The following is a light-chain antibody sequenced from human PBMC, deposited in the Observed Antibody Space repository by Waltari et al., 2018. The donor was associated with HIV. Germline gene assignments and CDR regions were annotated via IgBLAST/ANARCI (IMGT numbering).Light chain of an antibody. J-gene: IGLJ3*02. CDR2: GNN. V-gene: IGLV1-40*01. Sequence: QSVLPQPPSVSGAPGQRVPISCTGSRSNLGALARFDVHWYQQLPGTAPKLLIYGNNNRPSGVPDRFSGSRSGTSASLAITGLQAEDEAHYYCQSYDSSLSGSVFGGGTKLTVL. CDR1: RSNLGALARFD. CDR3: QSYDSSLSGSV.